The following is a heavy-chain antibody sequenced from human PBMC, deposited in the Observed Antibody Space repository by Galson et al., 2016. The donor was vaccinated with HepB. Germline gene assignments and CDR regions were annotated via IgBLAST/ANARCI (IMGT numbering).Heavy chain of an antibody. Sequence: PALVKPTQTLTLTCSFSGFSLSTSGVGVGWIRQPPGKALEWLALIYWNDDKRYSPSLKNRLTITKDTSKNHVVLTVTNMDPVDTATYYCARSSVIMTVVVGGFDYWGQGTLVTVSS. CDR3: ARSSVIMTVVVGGFDY. D-gene: IGHD3-22*01. J-gene: IGHJ4*02. V-gene: IGHV2-5*01. CDR2: IYWNDDK. CDR1: GFSLSTSGVG.